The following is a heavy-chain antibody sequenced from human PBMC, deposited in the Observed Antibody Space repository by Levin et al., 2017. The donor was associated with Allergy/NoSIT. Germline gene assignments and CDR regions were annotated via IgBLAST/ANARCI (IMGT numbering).Heavy chain of an antibody. V-gene: IGHV4-39*01. CDR2: IYYSGST. CDR1: GGSISSSSYY. Sequence: KAGGSLRLSCTVSGGSISSSSYYWGWIRQPPGTGLEWIGSIYYSGSTYYNPSLKSRVTISVDTSKNQFSLKLSSVTAADTAVYYCASSQSRIAPGFDPWGQGTLVTVSS. D-gene: IGHD6-13*01. CDR3: ASSQSRIAPGFDP. J-gene: IGHJ5*02.